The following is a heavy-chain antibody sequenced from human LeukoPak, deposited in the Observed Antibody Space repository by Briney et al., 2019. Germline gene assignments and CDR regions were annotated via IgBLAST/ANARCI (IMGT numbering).Heavy chain of an antibody. Sequence: GGSLRLSSAASGFTCSECTMIWVRQAPGKGLEWVSNIRSNGRDTYYTDSVKGRFTISRDNSKNTLYLEMNSLRAEDTAVYYCAKGGYTTCFDPWGQGTLVTVSS. CDR2: IRSNGRDT. V-gene: IGHV3-23*01. D-gene: IGHD2-15*01. CDR3: AKGGYTTCFDP. CDR1: GFTCSECT. J-gene: IGHJ5*02.